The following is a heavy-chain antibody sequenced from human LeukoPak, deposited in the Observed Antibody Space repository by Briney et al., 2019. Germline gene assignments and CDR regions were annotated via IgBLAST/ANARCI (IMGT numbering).Heavy chain of an antibody. D-gene: IGHD3-10*01. V-gene: IGHV4-34*01. CDR3: ARGGHGSGSPYYYYGMDV. J-gene: IGHJ6*02. CDR1: GRSFSGYY. Sequence: SETLSLTCAVYGRSFSGYYWSWIRQPPGKGLEWIGEINHSGSTNYNPSLKSRVTISVDTSKNQFSPKLSSVTAADTAVYYCARGGHGSGSPYYYYGMDVWGQGTTVTVSS. CDR2: INHSGST.